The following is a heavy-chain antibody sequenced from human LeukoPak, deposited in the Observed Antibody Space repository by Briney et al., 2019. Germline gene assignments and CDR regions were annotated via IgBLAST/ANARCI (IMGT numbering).Heavy chain of an antibody. CDR2: IYYSGST. D-gene: IGHD6-6*01. J-gene: IGHJ3*02. V-gene: IGHV4-59*01. CDR3: ARVWSSSSFAFDI. CDR1: GGSISSYY. Sequence: ASETLSLTCTVSGGSISSYYWSWIRQPPGKGLEWIGYIYYSGSTNYNPSLKSRVTISVDTSKNQFSLKLSSVTAADTAVYYCARVWSSSSFAFDIWGQGTMVTVSS.